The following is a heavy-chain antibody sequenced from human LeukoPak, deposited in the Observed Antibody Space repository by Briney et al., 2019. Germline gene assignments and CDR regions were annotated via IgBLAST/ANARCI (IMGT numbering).Heavy chain of an antibody. J-gene: IGHJ4*02. Sequence: GGSLRLSCAASGFTFSSYEMNWVRQAPGKGLEWVSYISSSGSTIYYADSVKGRFTISRDNAKNSLYLQMNSLRAEDTAVYYCARDLLVPAAYGGVDYWGQGTWSPSPQ. CDR2: ISSSGSTI. D-gene: IGHD2-2*01. CDR3: ARDLLVPAAYGGVDY. V-gene: IGHV3-48*03. CDR1: GFTFSSYE.